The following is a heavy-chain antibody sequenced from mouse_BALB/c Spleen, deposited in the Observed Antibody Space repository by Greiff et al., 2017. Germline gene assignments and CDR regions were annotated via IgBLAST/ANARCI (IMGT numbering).Heavy chain of an antibody. CDR3: AKKEGDYSYAMDY. CDR1: GFSLTDYG. D-gene: IGHD2-13*01. CDR2: IWGGGST. V-gene: IGHV2-6-5*01. Sequence: VQLQQSGPGLVAPSQSLSITCTVSGFSLTDYGVSWIRQPPGKGLEWLGVIWGGGSTYYNSAIKSRLSISKDNSKSQVFLKMNSLQTDDTAMYYCAKKEGDYSYAMDYWGQGTSVTVSA. J-gene: IGHJ4*01.